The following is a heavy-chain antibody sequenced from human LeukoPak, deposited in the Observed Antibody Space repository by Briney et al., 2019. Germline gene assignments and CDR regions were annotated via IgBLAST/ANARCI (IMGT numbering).Heavy chain of an antibody. V-gene: IGHV4-39*01. CDR3: ARRVQQLGYFDY. CDR1: GGSISSSSYY. Sequence: PSETLSLTCTVSGGSISSSSYYWGWIRQPPGKGLEWIGTIYYSGSTYYNPPLKSRVTLSVDTSKNQFSLKLSSVTAADTAVYYCARRVQQLGYFDYWGQGTLVTVSS. CDR2: IYYSGST. D-gene: IGHD6-13*01. J-gene: IGHJ4*02.